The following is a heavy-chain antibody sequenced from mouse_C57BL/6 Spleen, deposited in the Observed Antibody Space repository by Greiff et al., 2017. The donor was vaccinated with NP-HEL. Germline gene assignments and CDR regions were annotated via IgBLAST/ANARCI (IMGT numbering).Heavy chain of an antibody. CDR3: ARSGAGKNYFDY. D-gene: IGHD1-3*01. CDR1: GYAFSSYW. J-gene: IGHJ2*01. Sequence: VKLQESGAELVKPGASVKISCKASGYAFSSYWMNWVKQRPGKGLEWIGQIYPGDGDTNYNGKFKGKATLTADKSSSTAYMQLSSLTSEDSAVYFCARSGAGKNYFDYWGQGTTRTVSS. CDR2: IYPGDGDT. V-gene: IGHV1-80*01.